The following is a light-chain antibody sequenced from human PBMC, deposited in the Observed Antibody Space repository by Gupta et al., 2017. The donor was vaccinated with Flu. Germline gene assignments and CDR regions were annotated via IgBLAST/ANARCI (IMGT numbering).Light chain of an antibody. J-gene: IGLJ2*01. Sequence: ISCTGTNSDVGLYNLVSWYQQHPDNAPNLVISDVSKRPSGVPDRFSGSKSGNTASLTISGLQAEDEADYYCCSYAATSVVIFGGGTKLTVL. CDR1: NSDVGLYNL. V-gene: IGLV2-11*03. CDR2: DVS. CDR3: CSYAATSVVI.